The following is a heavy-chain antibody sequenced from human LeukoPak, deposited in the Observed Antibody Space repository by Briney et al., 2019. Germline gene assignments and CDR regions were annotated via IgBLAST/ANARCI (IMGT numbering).Heavy chain of an antibody. V-gene: IGHV3-21*01. D-gene: IGHD3-9*01. CDR3: ARGRVPIYDILTGGEMAGGLDY. Sequence: GGSLRLSCAASGFTFSSYSMSWVRQAPGKGLEWVSSISSSSSYIYYADSVKGRFTISRDNAKNSLYLQMNSLRAEDTAVYYCARGRVPIYDILTGGEMAGGLDYWGQGTLVTVSS. J-gene: IGHJ4*02. CDR2: ISSSSSYI. CDR1: GFTFSSYS.